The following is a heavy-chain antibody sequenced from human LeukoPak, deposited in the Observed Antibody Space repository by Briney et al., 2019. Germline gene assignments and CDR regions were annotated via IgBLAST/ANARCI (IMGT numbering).Heavy chain of an antibody. CDR1: GFTFKNYA. CDR3: AKWTRTTLFRGDRARFDS. J-gene: IGHJ4*02. D-gene: IGHD3-10*01. CDR2: ISGDAVTS. Sequence: GGSLRLSCAASGFTFKNYAMNWVRQSPGQGLEWVSTISGDAVTSWYADSVKGRFTVSRDNSKNIVFLQMNNLRAEDTAVYYCAKWTRTTLFRGDRARFDSWGQGTLVTVSS. V-gene: IGHV3-23*01.